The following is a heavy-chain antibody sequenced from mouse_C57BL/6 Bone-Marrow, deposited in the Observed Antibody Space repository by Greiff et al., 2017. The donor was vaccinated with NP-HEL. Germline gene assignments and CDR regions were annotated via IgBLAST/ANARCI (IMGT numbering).Heavy chain of an antibody. CDR1: GFTFSSYA. V-gene: IGHV5-4*01. CDR2: ISDGGSYT. D-gene: IGHD2-1*01. CDR3: ARDGGATMGPFAY. J-gene: IGHJ3*01. Sequence: EVKLMESGGGLVKPGGSLKLSCAASGFTFSSYAMSWVRQTPEKRLEWVATISDGGSYTYYPDNVKGRFTISRDNAKNNLYLQMSHLKSEDTAMYYCARDGGATMGPFAYWGQGTLVTVSA.